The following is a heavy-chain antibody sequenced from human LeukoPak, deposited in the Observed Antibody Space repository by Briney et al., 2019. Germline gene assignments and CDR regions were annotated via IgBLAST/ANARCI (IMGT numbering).Heavy chain of an antibody. CDR3: ATDYCSSTSCYTGDY. CDR1: GFTVSSNY. D-gene: IGHD2-2*02. V-gene: IGHV3-53*01. J-gene: IGHJ4*02. Sequence: GGSLRLSCSASGFTVSSNYMSWVRQAPGKGLEWVSVIYSGGRTYYADSVKGRFTISRDNSQNTLYLQMNSLRAEDTAVYYCATDYCSSTSCYTGDYWGQGTLVTVSS. CDR2: IYSGGRT.